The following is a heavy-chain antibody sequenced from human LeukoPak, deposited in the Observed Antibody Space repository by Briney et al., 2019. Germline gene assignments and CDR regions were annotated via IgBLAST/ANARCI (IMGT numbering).Heavy chain of an antibody. CDR2: IYYSGST. CDR3: AREWCSGGSCPEGIDY. CDR1: GGSISSYY. J-gene: IGHJ4*02. V-gene: IGHV4-59*01. Sequence: PSETLSVTCTVSGGSISSYYWSWIRQPPGKGLEWIGHIYYSGSTNYNPSLKSRVTISLDTSKNQFSLKLSSVTAADTAVYYCAREWCSGGSCPEGIDYWGQGTLVTVSS. D-gene: IGHD2-15*01.